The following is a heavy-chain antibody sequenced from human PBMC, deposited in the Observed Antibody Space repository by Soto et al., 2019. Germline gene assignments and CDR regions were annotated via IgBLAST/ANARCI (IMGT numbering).Heavy chain of an antibody. D-gene: IGHD4-17*01. CDR2: INPSGGST. CDR1: GYTFTSYY. Sequence: QVQLVQSGAEVKKPGASVKVSCKASGYTFTSYYMHWVRQAPGQGLEWMGIINPSGGSTSYAQKFQGRVTMTRDTSPSTVYMELSSLRSEDTAVYYCARHYDYGDYDLYFQHWGQGTLVTVSS. CDR3: ARHYDYGDYDLYFQH. J-gene: IGHJ1*01. V-gene: IGHV1-46*01.